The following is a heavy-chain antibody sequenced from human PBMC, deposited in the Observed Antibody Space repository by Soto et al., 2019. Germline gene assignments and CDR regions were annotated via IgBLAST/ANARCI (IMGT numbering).Heavy chain of an antibody. CDR2: IKQDGSEK. CDR3: ARDWREYSSSWYAFDI. Sequence: GESLKISCAASGFTFSSYWMSWVRQAPGKGLEWVANIKQDGSEKYYVDSVKGRFTISRDNAKNSLYLQMNSLRAEDTAVYYCARDWREYSSSWYAFDIWGQGTMVTVSS. CDR1: GFTFSSYW. J-gene: IGHJ3*02. V-gene: IGHV3-7*01. D-gene: IGHD6-13*01.